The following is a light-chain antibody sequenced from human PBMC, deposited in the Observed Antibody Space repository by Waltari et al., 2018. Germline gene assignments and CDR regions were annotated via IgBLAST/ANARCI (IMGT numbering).Light chain of an antibody. V-gene: IGKV1-39*01. J-gene: IGKJ4*01. CDR2: AAS. CDR3: QQSYSTPLT. Sequence: DIQMTPSPSSLSASVGDRVTTTCRASQSISSYLNWYQQKPGKAPKLLIYAASSLQSGVPSRFSGSGSGTDFTLTISSLQPEDFATYYCQQSYSTPLTFGGGTKVEIK. CDR1: QSISSY.